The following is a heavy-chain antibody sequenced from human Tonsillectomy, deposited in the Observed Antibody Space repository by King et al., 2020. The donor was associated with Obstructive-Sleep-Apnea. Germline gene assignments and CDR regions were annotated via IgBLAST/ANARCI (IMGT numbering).Heavy chain of an antibody. Sequence: QLQESGPGLVKPSQTLSLTYTVSGGSITSGGYYWSWIRQHPGKGLEWIGYIYDSGSTYYNPSLKSRVNISLDTSKRQFSLNLRSVTAADTAVYYCARDSGDCSSTSCYRAIDYWGQGTLVTVSS. CDR2: IYDSGST. V-gene: IGHV4-31*03. CDR3: ARDSGDCSSTSCYRAIDY. D-gene: IGHD2-2*01. J-gene: IGHJ4*02. CDR1: GGSITSGGYY.